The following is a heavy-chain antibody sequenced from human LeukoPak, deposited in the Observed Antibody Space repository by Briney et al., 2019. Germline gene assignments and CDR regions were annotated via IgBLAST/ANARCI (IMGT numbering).Heavy chain of an antibody. J-gene: IGHJ5*02. V-gene: IGHV1-69*13. CDR3: ARVKQYYYDSSGYTHWFDP. Sequence: SVKVSCKASGGTFSSYAISWVRQAPGQGLEWMGGIIPIFGTANYAQKFQGRDTITADESTSTAYMELSSLRSEDTAVYYCARVKQYYYDSSGYTHWFDPWGQGTLVTVSS. D-gene: IGHD3-22*01. CDR2: IIPIFGTA. CDR1: GGTFSSYA.